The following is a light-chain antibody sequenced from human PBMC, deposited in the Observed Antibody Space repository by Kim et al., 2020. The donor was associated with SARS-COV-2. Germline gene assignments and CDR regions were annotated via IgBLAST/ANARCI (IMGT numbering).Light chain of an antibody. Sequence: PEQTASITCSGDKLGDKYACWYQQKPGQSPVLVIYQDSKRPSGIPERFSGSNSGNTATLTISGTQAMDEADYYCQAWDSSTANVVFGGGTQLTVL. J-gene: IGLJ2*01. CDR3: QAWDSSTANVV. CDR1: KLGDKY. V-gene: IGLV3-1*01. CDR2: QDS.